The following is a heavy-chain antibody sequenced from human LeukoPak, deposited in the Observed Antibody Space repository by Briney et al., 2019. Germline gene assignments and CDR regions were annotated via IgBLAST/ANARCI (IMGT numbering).Heavy chain of an antibody. Sequence: PSETLSLTCTVSGGSISSYYWSWIRQPAGKGLEWIGRIYSSGSTNYNPSLKSRVTMSVDTSKNQFSLKLSSVTAADTAVYYCARGETMGVAGQSFDCWGQGTLVTVSS. J-gene: IGHJ4*02. CDR1: GGSISSYY. CDR2: IYSSGST. CDR3: ARGETMGVAGQSFDC. D-gene: IGHD6-19*01. V-gene: IGHV4-4*07.